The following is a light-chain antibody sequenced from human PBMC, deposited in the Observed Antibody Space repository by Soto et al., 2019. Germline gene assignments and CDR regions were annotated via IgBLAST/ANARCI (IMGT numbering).Light chain of an antibody. CDR3: LQHHNFPCT. J-gene: IGKJ1*01. Sequence: DIQMTQSPSSLSASLGDRVTITCRTSQGIRNNLVWFQQRPGRAPQRLIYAASRLQSGVPSRFSGSVSGKEFTLTISGLQPEEFATYYCLQHHNFPCTFRQGTKVEVK. V-gene: IGKV1-17*01. CDR2: AAS. CDR1: QGIRNN.